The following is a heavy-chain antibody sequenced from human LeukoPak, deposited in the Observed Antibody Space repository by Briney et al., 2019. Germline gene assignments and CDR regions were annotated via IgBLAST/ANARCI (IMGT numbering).Heavy chain of an antibody. CDR3: ARDIEAAGLFLDY. CDR1: GFTFSSNW. Sequence: GGSLRLSCAASGFTFSSNWMTWVRHPPGKGLERVANIKYDGSEEDYMNSVKGRFTISRDNAKNSLYLQMNSLRPEDTGVYYCARDIEAAGLFLDYWGQGTLVTVSS. V-gene: IGHV3-7*01. CDR2: IKYDGSEE. J-gene: IGHJ4*02. D-gene: IGHD6-13*01.